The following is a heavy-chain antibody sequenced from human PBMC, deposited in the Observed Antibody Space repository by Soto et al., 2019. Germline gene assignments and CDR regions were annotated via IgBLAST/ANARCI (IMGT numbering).Heavy chain of an antibody. V-gene: IGHV1-58*02. J-gene: IGHJ4*02. CDR1: GFTFTSSA. CDR2: IVVGSGNT. D-gene: IGHD3-3*01. CDR3: AAAPDYDFWSGYPFDY. Sequence: SVKVSCKASGFTFTSSAMQWVRQARGQRLEWIGWIVVGSGNTNYAQKFQERVTITRDMSTSTAYMELSSLRSEDTAVYYCAAAPDYDFWSGYPFDYWGQGTLVTVSS.